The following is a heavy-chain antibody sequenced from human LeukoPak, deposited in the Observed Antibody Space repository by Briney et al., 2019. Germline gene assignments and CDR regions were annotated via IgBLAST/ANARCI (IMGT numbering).Heavy chain of an antibody. J-gene: IGHJ3*02. D-gene: IGHD2-15*01. CDR2: IRYDGSNK. CDR1: GFIFSSYG. CDR3: AKGPVVTFDI. V-gene: IGHV3-30*02. Sequence: GGSLRLSCAAFGFIFSSYGIHWVRQAPGKGLEWVAFIRYDGSNKYYADSVKGRFTISRDNSKKTLYLQMNSLRAEDTAVYYCAKGPVVTFDIWGQGTMVTVSS.